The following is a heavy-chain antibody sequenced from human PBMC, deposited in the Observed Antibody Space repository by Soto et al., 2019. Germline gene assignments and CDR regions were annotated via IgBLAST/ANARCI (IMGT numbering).Heavy chain of an antibody. Sequence: QVQLVESGWDLVKPGGSLRLACAASGFSFSDSYMSWVRQAPGKGLEWLSYISGGSSYTNYADSVQGRFTISRDNAKGSLYLEMTSLRADDTAVYYCAKTIVAASGYYFDHWGQGNLVTVSS. V-gene: IGHV3-11*06. CDR1: GFSFSDSY. CDR3: AKTIVAASGYYFDH. D-gene: IGHD2-21*01. CDR2: ISGGSSYT. J-gene: IGHJ4*02.